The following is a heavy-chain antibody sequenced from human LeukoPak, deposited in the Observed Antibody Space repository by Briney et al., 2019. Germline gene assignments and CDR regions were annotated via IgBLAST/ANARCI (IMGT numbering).Heavy chain of an antibody. J-gene: IGHJ5*02. Sequence: SVTLSLTCTVSGGSISSYYWSWIPQPPGKGREWIGYIYYSGSTNYNPSLKSRVTISVDTSKNQFSLKLSSVTAADTAVYYCARVVAAAGANWFDPWGQGTLVTVSS. CDR2: IYYSGST. V-gene: IGHV4-59*01. D-gene: IGHD6-13*01. CDR3: ARVVAAAGANWFDP. CDR1: GGSISSYY.